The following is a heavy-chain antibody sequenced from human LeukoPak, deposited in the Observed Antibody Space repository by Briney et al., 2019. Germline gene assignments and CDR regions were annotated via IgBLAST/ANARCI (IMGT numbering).Heavy chain of an antibody. CDR3: ARGRVSAYSGSYGY. Sequence: GGSLRLSCAGSGFSFSSYAMNWVRQAPGKGLEWVSGISGSGGRTDYADSVKGRFTISRDNSKNNLYLQMSSLRAEDTAVYYCARGRVSAYSGSYGYWGQGTLVTVSS. D-gene: IGHD1-26*01. CDR1: GFSFSSYA. CDR2: ISGSGGRT. J-gene: IGHJ4*02. V-gene: IGHV3-23*01.